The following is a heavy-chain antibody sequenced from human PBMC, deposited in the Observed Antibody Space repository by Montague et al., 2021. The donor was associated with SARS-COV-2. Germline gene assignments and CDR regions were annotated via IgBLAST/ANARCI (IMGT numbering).Heavy chain of an antibody. D-gene: IGHD6-19*01. J-gene: IGHJ3*02. CDR3: AREGRGEQWLVRAFDI. CDR2: MSSSGSTI. Sequence: SLRLSCAASGFTFSSYEMNWVRQAPGKVLEWVSNMSSSGSTIYXXXSXXXRFTISRDNAKNSLYLQMNSLRAEDTAVSYCAREGRGEQWLVRAFDIWGQGKMVTVSS. V-gene: IGHV3-48*03. CDR1: GFTFSSYE.